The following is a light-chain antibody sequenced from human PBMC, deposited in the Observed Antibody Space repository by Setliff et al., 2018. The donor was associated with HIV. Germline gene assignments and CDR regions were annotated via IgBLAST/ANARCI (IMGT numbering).Light chain of an antibody. CDR3: SSYTSSSTYV. CDR2: GNS. J-gene: IGLJ1*01. Sequence: QSVLTQPPSVSGAPGQRVTISCTGSSSNIGAGYDVHWYQQLPGTAPKLLIYGNSNRPSGVPDRFPGSKSGTSASLAITGLQAEDEADYYCSSYTSSSTYVFGTGTKV. V-gene: IGLV1-40*01. CDR1: SSNIGAGYD.